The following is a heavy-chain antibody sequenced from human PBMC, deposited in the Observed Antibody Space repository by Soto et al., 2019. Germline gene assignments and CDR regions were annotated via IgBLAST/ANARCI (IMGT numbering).Heavy chain of an antibody. V-gene: IGHV4-59*08. Sequence: SETLCLTYAVSGGSIGGYYWSWIRQPPGKGLEWIGYIYYSGSTNYNPSLKSRVTISVDTSKNQFSLKLSSVTAADTAVYYCARHPSDFWFDPWGQGTLVTVSS. CDR1: GGSIGGYY. J-gene: IGHJ5*02. D-gene: IGHD2-21*02. CDR3: ARHPSDFWFDP. CDR2: IYYSGST.